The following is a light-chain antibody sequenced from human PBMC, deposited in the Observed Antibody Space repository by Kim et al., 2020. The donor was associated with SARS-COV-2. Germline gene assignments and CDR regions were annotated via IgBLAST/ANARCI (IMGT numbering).Light chain of an antibody. CDR1: SSDVGSYNR. CDR3: SSYTISSTWV. CDR2: EVT. J-gene: IGLJ3*02. V-gene: IGLV2-18*02. Sequence: GQSVTFSCTGTSSDVGSYNRVSWFQQPPGTAPKLMLYEVTNRPSGVPDRFSGSKSGNTASLTISGLQAEDEADYYCSSYTISSTWVFGGGTQLTVL.